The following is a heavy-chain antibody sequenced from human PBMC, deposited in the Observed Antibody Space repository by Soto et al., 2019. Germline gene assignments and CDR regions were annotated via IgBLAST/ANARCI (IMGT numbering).Heavy chain of an antibody. J-gene: IGHJ4*02. CDR2: ISNSGTA. D-gene: IGHD1-26*01. V-gene: IGHV4-59*01. CDR3: ARDHMGSSDY. CDR1: GDSIKTNQ. Sequence: SETLSLTCIVSGDSIKTNQWGWIRQPPGKGLEWIAYISNSGTANHNPSLKSRVTMSIDMARNQFSLHLNSVTAADTAVYYCARDHMGSSDYWGQGILVTVSS.